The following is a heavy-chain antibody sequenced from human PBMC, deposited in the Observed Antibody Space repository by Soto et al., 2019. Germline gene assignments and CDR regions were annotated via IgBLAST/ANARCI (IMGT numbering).Heavy chain of an antibody. CDR1: GGSISSYY. D-gene: IGHD6-19*01. J-gene: IGHJ4*02. Sequence: PSVTLSLTCTVSGGSISSYYWSWIRQPPGRGLEWIGYIYYTGSANYNPSLKSRVTISVDRSKNQFSLKLSSVTAADTAVYYCARAGGLGAVAVDYWGQGTLVTVSS. CDR3: ARAGGLGAVAVDY. CDR2: IYYTGSA. V-gene: IGHV4-59*12.